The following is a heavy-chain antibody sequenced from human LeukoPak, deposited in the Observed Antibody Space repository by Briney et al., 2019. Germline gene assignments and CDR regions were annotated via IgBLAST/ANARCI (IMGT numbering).Heavy chain of an antibody. V-gene: IGHV3-23*01. CDR3: AKPIGYCSSTSCPPGY. CDR1: GFTFSSFV. J-gene: IGHJ4*02. D-gene: IGHD2-2*01. CDR2: ISDSGDNT. Sequence: GGSLRLSCAASGFTFSSFVMHWVRQAPGKGLEWVSTISDSGDNTYYADSVKGRFTISRDNSKNTLYLQMNSLRAEDTAVYYCAKPIGYCSSTSCPPGYWGQGTLVTASS.